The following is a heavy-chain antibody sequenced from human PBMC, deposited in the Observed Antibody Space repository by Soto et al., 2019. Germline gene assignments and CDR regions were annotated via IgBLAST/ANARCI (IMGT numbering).Heavy chain of an antibody. V-gene: IGHV4-34*01. Sequence: QVQLEQWGPGLLKPSETLSLTCAVNGGSFSDYYWSWIRQSPGKGLEWIAEINYSGTTNYSPSLKGRATMSVDTSKKQFSLKLSSVAAADTAVYFCVGGRGRLVGFDYWGQGTLVTVSS. CDR1: GGSFSDYY. CDR2: INYSGTT. J-gene: IGHJ4*02. D-gene: IGHD1-26*01. CDR3: VGGRGRLVGFDY.